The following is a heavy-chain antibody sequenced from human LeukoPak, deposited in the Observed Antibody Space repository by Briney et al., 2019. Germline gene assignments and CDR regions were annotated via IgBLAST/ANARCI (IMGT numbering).Heavy chain of an antibody. CDR1: GFTFSSYN. Sequence: GGALRLSCAASGFTFSSYNMNWVRQAPGEGLEWVSSISSSGSYINYADSVKGRFTLSRDNAKNSLYLQMNSLRAEDTAVYYSARISESEWYFDFWGRGTLVTVSS. CDR3: ARISESEWYFDF. V-gene: IGHV3-21*01. CDR2: ISSSGSYI. J-gene: IGHJ2*01. D-gene: IGHD1-14*01.